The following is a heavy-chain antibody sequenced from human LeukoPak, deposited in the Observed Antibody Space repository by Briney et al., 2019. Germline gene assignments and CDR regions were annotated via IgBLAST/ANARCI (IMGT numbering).Heavy chain of an antibody. CDR3: ARAGRSLWPPEYYFDY. V-gene: IGHV4-59*01. J-gene: IGHJ4*02. CDR2: IYYSGGT. CDR1: GGSISSYY. D-gene: IGHD5-18*01. Sequence: SETLSLTCTVSGGSISSYYWSWIRQPPGKGLEWIGYIYYSGGTNYNPSLKSRVTISVDTSKNQFSLKLSSVTAADTAVYYCARAGRSLWPPEYYFDYWGQGTLVTVSS.